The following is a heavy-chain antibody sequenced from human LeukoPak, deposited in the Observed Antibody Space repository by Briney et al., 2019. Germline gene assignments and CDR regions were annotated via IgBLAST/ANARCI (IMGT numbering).Heavy chain of an antibody. V-gene: IGHV1-8*01. CDR2: MNPNNGNT. CDR1: GTTFMSND. CDR3: ARGGNIGAVPTA. J-gene: IGHJ4*02. D-gene: IGHD6-13*01. Sequence: ASVKVSCKVSGTTFMSNDINWVRQATGQGLEWMGWMNPNNGNTGYAPKFQGRVTMTRNTSITTAYMELSSLTSEDTAVYYCARGGNIGAVPTAWGQETLVTVSS.